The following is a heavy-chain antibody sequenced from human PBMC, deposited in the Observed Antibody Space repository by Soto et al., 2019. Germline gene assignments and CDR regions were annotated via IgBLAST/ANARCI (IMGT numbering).Heavy chain of an antibody. J-gene: IGHJ4*02. V-gene: IGHV4-34*01. CDR2: INHSGST. Sequence: QVQLQQWGAGLLKPSETLSLTCAVYGGSFSAYYWSWVRQPPGKGLEWIGEINHSGSTNYNPSLKIRVTISVDTSKNQFSLKLSSVTAADTAVYYCARTSRFDYWGQGTLVTVSS. CDR1: GGSFSAYY. CDR3: ARTSRFDY. D-gene: IGHD6-6*01.